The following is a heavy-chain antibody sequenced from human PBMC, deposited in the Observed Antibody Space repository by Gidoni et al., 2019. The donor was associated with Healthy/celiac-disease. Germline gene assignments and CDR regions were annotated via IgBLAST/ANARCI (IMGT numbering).Heavy chain of an antibody. D-gene: IGHD4-17*01. CDR2: ISAYNGNT. CDR3: ARDVDYGDPRGPKDWVWFDP. CDR1: GSTLTSYG. J-gene: IGHJ5*02. V-gene: IGHV1-18*01. Sequence: QVQLVQSGAEVKKPGASVKVSCKASGSTLTSYGIRWVRQAPGQGLEWMGWISAYNGNTNYAQKLQGRVTMTTDTSTSTAYRELRSLRSDDTAVYYCARDVDYGDPRGPKDWVWFDPWGQGTLVTVSS.